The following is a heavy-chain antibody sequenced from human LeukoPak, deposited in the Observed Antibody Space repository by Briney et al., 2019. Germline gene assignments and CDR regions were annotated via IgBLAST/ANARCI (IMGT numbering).Heavy chain of an antibody. CDR3: ARDRPYSGSFADAFDI. Sequence: GASVKVSCKASGYTFTSYGISWVRQAPGQGLEWMGWISACNGNTNYAQKLQGRVTMTTDTSTSTAYMELRSLRSDDTAVYYCARDRPYSGSFADAFDIWGQGTMVTVSS. D-gene: IGHD1-26*01. CDR1: GYTFTSYG. V-gene: IGHV1-18*01. CDR2: ISACNGNT. J-gene: IGHJ3*02.